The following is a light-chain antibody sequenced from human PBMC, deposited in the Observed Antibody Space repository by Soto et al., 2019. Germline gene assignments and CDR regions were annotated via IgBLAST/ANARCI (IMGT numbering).Light chain of an antibody. CDR3: SAYTSRSTLV. V-gene: IGLV2-14*01. Sequence: QSALTQPASVSGSPGQSITISCSGTSRDIGAYNLVSWYQQPPGKAPKLLIYEVRNRPSGISYRFSGSKSGTTDSLTISSLLPEEEADYYCSAYTSRSTLVFGGGTKLTVL. J-gene: IGLJ2*01. CDR1: SRDIGAYNL. CDR2: EVR.